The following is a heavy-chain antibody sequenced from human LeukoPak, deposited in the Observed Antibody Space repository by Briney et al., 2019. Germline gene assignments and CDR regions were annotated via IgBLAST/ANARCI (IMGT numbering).Heavy chain of an antibody. CDR1: GFTFSSYA. D-gene: IGHD6-19*01. Sequence: PGGSLRLSCAASGFTFSSYAMSWVRQAPGKGLEWVSGISDSGGSTNYADSVKGRFTMSRDNSKNTLYLRMNSLRVEDTAVYYCAQDQQWLDGRSNWGQGTLVTVSS. J-gene: IGHJ4*02. CDR2: ISDSGGST. CDR3: AQDQQWLDGRSN. V-gene: IGHV3-23*01.